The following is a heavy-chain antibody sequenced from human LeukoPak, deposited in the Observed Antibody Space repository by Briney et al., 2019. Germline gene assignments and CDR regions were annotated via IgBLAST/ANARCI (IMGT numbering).Heavy chain of an antibody. CDR3: AKNPGAMTTVTLYYYYYMDV. CDR2: IRYDGSNK. J-gene: IGHJ6*03. D-gene: IGHD4-17*01. V-gene: IGHV3-30*02. Sequence: GGSLRLSCAASGFTFSSYGIHWVRQAPGKGLEWVAFIRYDGSNKYYADSVKGRFTISRDNSKNTLYLQMNSLRAEDTAVYYCAKNPGAMTTVTLYYYYYMDVWGKGTTVTVSS. CDR1: GFTFSSYG.